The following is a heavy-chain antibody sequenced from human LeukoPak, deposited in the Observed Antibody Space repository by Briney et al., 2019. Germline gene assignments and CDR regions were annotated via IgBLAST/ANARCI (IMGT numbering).Heavy chain of an antibody. D-gene: IGHD3-3*02. CDR1: GGSFSGYY. CDR2: INHSGST. V-gene: IGHV4-34*01. Sequence: SETLSLTCAVYGGSFSGYYWSWIRQPPGKGLEWIGEINHSGSTNYNPSLKSRVTISVDTSKNQFSPKLSSVTAADTAVYYCARFSTGPGYWGQGTLVTVSS. CDR3: ARFSTGPGY. J-gene: IGHJ4*02.